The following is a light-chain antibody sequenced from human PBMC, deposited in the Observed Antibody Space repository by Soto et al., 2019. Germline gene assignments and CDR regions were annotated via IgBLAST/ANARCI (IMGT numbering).Light chain of an antibody. V-gene: IGKV3-11*01. CDR3: QQRNTWPPVT. J-gene: IGKJ5*01. CDR2: GAF. CDR1: PSVPNY. Sequence: EIVLTQSPGALSLSPGDRATLSCRASPSVPNYVAWYQQKPGQAPRLLIYGAFNRATGIPARFSGSGSGADFTLTISSLEPEDFAIYYCQQRNTWPPVTFGQGTRLEIK.